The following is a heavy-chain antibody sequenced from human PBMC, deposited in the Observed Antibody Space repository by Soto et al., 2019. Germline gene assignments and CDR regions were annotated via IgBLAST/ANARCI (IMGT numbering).Heavy chain of an antibody. D-gene: IGHD3-22*01. Sequence: GGSLRLYCAATGFTFSSYAMSWVRQAPGKGLEWVSAISGSGGSTYYADSVKGRFTISRDNSKNTLYLQMNSLRAEDTAVYYCAKDYHDSSVYYFSEDHDAFEIWGQGTMVTVSS. J-gene: IGHJ3*02. CDR3: AKDYHDSSVYYFSEDHDAFEI. V-gene: IGHV3-23*01. CDR1: GFTFSSYA. CDR2: ISGSGGST.